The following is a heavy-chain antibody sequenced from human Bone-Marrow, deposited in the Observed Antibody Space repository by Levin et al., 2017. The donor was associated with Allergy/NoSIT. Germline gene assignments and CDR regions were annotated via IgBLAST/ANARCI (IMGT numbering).Heavy chain of an antibody. CDR1: GGSISSYY. J-gene: IGHJ3*02. CDR3: AVDYGGNLANAFDI. Sequence: SCTVSGGSISSYYWSWIRQPPGKGLEWIGYIYYSGSTNYNPSLKSRVTISVDTSKNQFSLKLSSVTAADTAVYYCAVDYGGNLANAFDIWGQGTMVTVSS. D-gene: IGHD4-23*01. CDR2: IYYSGST. V-gene: IGHV4-59*01.